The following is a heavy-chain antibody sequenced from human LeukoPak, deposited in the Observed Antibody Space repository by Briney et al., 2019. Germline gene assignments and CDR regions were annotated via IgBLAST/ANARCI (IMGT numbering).Heavy chain of an antibody. Sequence: GRSLSLSCPASGLTFSNYWMRSVRQAPGKGLEWLANIKEEGSEKYYVDSVKGRFTISRDNARTSLYLQMNSLRAEDTAVYYCASGRQLGYWGQGTLVNGSP. J-gene: IGHJ4*02. V-gene: IGHV3-7*01. CDR3: ASGRQLGY. CDR1: GLTFSNYW. CDR2: IKEEGSEK. D-gene: IGHD6-13*01.